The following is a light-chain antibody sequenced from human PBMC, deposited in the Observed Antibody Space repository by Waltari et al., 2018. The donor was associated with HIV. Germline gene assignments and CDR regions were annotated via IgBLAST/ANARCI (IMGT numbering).Light chain of an antibody. CDR3: QSYDSSLSGYV. CDR2: GKI. J-gene: IGLJ1*01. Sequence: QSVLTQPPSVSGAPGQRVTISCTGNSPNIRAGYDVHWYKQLPAAAPNVLIYGKINRPSGVPDRFSGSKSVTSASLAITGLQAEDEAEYYCQSYDSSLSGYVFGTGTKVTVL. CDR1: SPNIRAGYD. V-gene: IGLV1-40*01.